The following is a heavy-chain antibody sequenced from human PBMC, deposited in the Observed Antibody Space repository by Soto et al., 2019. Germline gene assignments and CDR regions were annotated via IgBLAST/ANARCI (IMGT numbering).Heavy chain of an antibody. CDR1: GFTFSSYA. V-gene: IGHV3-23*01. CDR3: WKDMGGYCSGGSCYSFDY. Sequence: SLRLSCAASGFTFSSYAMSWVRHAQGKGLEWVSAISGSGGSTYYADSVKGRFTISRDNSKNTLYLQMNSLRAEDTAVYYCWKDMGGYCSGGSCYSFDYWGQGTLVTVSS. D-gene: IGHD2-15*01. CDR2: ISGSGGST. J-gene: IGHJ4*02.